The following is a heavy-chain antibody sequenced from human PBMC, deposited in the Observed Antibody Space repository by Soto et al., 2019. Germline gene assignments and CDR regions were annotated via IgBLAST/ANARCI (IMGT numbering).Heavy chain of an antibody. CDR2: SYYSGSS. D-gene: IGHD4-17*01. J-gene: IGHJ3*02. V-gene: IGHV4-30-4*01. Sequence: QVQLQESGPGLVMPSQTLSLTCSVSSGSISTGGSSWSWIRQSPGKGLEWIGDSYYSGSSHSNPSLRSRVTISVDTSKHKFSLKLTSVTAADTAVYYCARYGDDSGFGIWGQGTMVTVSS. CDR1: SGSISTGGSS. CDR3: ARYGDDSGFGI.